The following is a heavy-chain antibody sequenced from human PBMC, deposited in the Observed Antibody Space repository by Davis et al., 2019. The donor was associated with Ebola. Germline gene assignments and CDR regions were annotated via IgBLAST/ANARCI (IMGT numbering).Heavy chain of an antibody. J-gene: IGHJ5*02. D-gene: IGHD3-16*02. V-gene: IGHV3-21*01. CDR3: ARASYYDHIWGSYRSWDWFDP. CDR2: ISSSSSYI. Sequence: GESLKISCAASGFTFSSYSMNWVRQVPGKGLEWVSSISSSSSYIYYADSVKGRFTISRDNAKNSLSPQMNSLRAEDTAMYYCARASYYDHIWGSYRSWDWFDPWGQGTLVTVSS. CDR1: GFTFSSYS.